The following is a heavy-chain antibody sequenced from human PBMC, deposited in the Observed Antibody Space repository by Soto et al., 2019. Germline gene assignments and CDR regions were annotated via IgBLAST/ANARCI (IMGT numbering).Heavy chain of an antibody. D-gene: IGHD2-15*01. V-gene: IGHV1-18*01. CDR2: ISTYNGDT. Sequence: ASVKVSCKASGYTFTRSGISWVRQAPGQGLECMGWISTYNGDTNYAQTFQGRVTMTTDTSTSTAYMELRSLRSDDTAVYYCAREGVAPYYYYGMDVWGQGTPVTVS. J-gene: IGHJ6*02. CDR3: AREGVAPYYYYGMDV. CDR1: GYTFTRSG.